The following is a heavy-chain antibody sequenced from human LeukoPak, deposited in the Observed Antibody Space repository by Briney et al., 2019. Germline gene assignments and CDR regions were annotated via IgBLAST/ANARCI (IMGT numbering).Heavy chain of an antibody. Sequence: GSLRLSCTASGFTFGDYRMSWFRQAPGKGLEWIGFISGGTTEYAASVKGRFTISRDDSTSIAYLQMNSLTTEDTAVYYCSRGSGWLSVYWGQGTLVTVSS. V-gene: IGHV3-49*03. J-gene: IGHJ4*02. CDR3: SRGSGWLSVY. CDR1: GFTFGDYR. CDR2: ISGGTT. D-gene: IGHD6-19*01.